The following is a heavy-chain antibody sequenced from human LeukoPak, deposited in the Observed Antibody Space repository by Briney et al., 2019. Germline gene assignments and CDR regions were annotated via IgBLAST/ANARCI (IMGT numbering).Heavy chain of an antibody. J-gene: IGHJ1*01. CDR2: IIPIFATA. D-gene: IGHD3-9*01. CDR1: GGTFSSYA. Sequence: GASVKVSCKASGGTFSSYAISWVRQAPGQGLEWMGGIIPIFATANYAQRFQGRVTITADESMSTAYMDLSSLRSEDTAVYYCARHRLRYFDWSAPAEYFQHWGQGTLVTVSS. CDR3: ARHRLRYFDWSAPAEYFQH. V-gene: IGHV1-69*01.